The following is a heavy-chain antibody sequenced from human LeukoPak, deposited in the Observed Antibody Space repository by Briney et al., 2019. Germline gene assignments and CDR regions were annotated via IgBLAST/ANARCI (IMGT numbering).Heavy chain of an antibody. D-gene: IGHD2-21*02. Sequence: GGSLRLSCAASGFTFSSYGMHWVRQAPGKGLEWVAVISYDGSNKYYADSVKGRFTISRDNSKNTLYLQMNSLRDEGTAVYYCAREEVTHFDYWGQGTLVTVSS. V-gene: IGHV3-30*03. CDR1: GFTFSSYG. CDR2: ISYDGSNK. CDR3: AREEVTHFDY. J-gene: IGHJ4*02.